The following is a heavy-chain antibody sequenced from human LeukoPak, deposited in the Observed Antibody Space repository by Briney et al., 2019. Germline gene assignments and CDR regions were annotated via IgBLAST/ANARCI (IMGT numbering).Heavy chain of an antibody. CDR1: GFTFSRYS. CDR3: AKGGVTSYDH. J-gene: IGHJ4*02. V-gene: IGHV3-23*01. Sequence: PGGSLRLSCAVSGFTFSRYSMNWVRQAPGKGLEWVSAISASGGGTYNAGSVKGRFTISRDNSKNTLYLQMNSLRSEDTAVYYCAKGGVTSYDHWGQGTLVTVSS. D-gene: IGHD3-10*01. CDR2: ISASGGGT.